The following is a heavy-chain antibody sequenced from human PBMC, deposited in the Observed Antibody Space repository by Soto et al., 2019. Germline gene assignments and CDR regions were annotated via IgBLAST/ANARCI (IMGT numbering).Heavy chain of an antibody. CDR1: GVSFSDSF. Sequence: QVQLQQWGAGLLKPSESLSLTCAVSGVSFSDSFWTWIRQAPGKGLEWIGEINHSGSTNYISSLKSRVTISTDVSKQQVSLRLRSVTAADTATYFCARGPYYNVSSGYLPFDNWGPGTPVTVSS. D-gene: IGHD3-22*01. V-gene: IGHV4-34*01. CDR2: INHSGST. CDR3: ARGPYYNVSSGYLPFDN. J-gene: IGHJ4*02.